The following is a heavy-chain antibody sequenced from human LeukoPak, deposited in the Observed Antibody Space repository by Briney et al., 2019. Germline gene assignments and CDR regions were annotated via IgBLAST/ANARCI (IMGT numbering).Heavy chain of an antibody. J-gene: IGHJ3*02. CDR2: IYYSGST. D-gene: IGHD3-3*01. CDR3: ARERRDYDFWSGYYTDPDAFDI. V-gene: IGHV4-31*03. Sequence: KPSETLSLTCTVSGGSISSGGYYWGWIRQHPGKGLEWIGYIYYSGSTYYNPSLKSRVTISVDTSKTQFSLKLSSVTAADTAVYYCARERRDYDFWSGYYTDPDAFDIWGQGTMVTVSS. CDR1: GGSISSGGYY.